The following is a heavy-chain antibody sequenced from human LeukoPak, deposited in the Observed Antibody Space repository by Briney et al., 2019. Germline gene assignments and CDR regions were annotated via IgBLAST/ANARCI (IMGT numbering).Heavy chain of an antibody. CDR3: APHPSSGYYAY. V-gene: IGHV3-23*01. J-gene: IGHJ4*02. CDR2: ISGSGGST. CDR1: GFTFSSNA. Sequence: GGTLRLSCAASGFTFSSNAMSWVPQAPGKGLEWVSAISGSGGSTYYADAVKGRFTISRDNSKNTLYLQMNSLRAEDTAVYYCAPHPSSGYYAYWGQGTLVTVSS. D-gene: IGHD3-22*01.